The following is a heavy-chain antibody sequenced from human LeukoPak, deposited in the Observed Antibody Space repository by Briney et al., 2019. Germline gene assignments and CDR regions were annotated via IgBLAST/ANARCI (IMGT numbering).Heavy chain of an antibody. V-gene: IGHV2-5*01. J-gene: IGHJ4*02. Sequence: QTLSLTCTVSGGSISSGDYYWSWIRQPPGKALEWLALIYWNDDKRYSPSLKSRLTITKDTSKNQVVLTMTNMDPVDTATYYCAHRYYDFWSGYYTFDYWGQGTLVTVSS. CDR1: GGSISSGDYY. CDR3: AHRYYDFWSGYYTFDY. D-gene: IGHD3-3*01. CDR2: IYWNDDK.